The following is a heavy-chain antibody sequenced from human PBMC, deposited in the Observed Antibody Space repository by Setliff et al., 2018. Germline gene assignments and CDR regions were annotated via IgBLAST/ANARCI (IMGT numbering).Heavy chain of an antibody. CDR2: IYHTGTT. V-gene: IGHV4-39*07. CDR3: ARDYGPNDY. J-gene: IGHJ4*02. Sequence: SETLSLTCTVSGGSISRSSYYWGRIRQPPGKGLEWIGSIYHTGTTYYNPSLKSRVTISVDTSKNQFSLRLSSVTAADTAVYFCARDYGPNDYWGQGSLVTVSS. D-gene: IGHD3-16*01. CDR1: GGSISRSSYY.